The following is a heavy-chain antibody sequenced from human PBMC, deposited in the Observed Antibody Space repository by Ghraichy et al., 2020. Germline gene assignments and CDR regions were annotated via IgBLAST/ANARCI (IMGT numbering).Heavy chain of an antibody. J-gene: IGHJ4*02. CDR3: SRDSESTGGNLIFHY. D-gene: IGHD4-23*01. V-gene: IGHV3-48*02. CDR1: GFTFSNFA. CDR2: IRTSSDI. Sequence: GESLNISCAASGFTFSNFALNWVRQAPGKGLEWISYIRTSSDIYYADSVKGRSTISRDNAKNSLYLQMNSLRDEDTALYYCSRDSESTGGNLIFHYWGQGTLVTVPS.